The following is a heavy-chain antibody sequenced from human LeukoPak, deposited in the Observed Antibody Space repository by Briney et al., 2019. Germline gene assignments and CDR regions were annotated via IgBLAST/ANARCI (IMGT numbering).Heavy chain of an antibody. CDR3: ARRVTMVRGVIMNWFDP. Sequence: SEILSLTCTVSGGSISSSSYYWGWIRQPPGKGLEWIGSIYYSGSTYYNPSLKSRVTISVDTSKNQFFLKLSSVTAADTAVYYCARRVTMVRGVIMNWFDPWGQGTLVTVSS. CDR2: IYYSGST. V-gene: IGHV4-39*01. CDR1: GGSISSSSYY. D-gene: IGHD3-10*01. J-gene: IGHJ5*02.